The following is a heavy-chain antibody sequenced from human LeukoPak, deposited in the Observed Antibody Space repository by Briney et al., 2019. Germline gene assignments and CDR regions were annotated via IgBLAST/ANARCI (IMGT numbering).Heavy chain of an antibody. J-gene: IGHJ3*02. Sequence: SVEVSCKASGGTFSSYAISWVRQAPGQGLEWMGRIIPIFGTANYAQKFQGRVTITTDESTSTAYMELSSLRSEDTAVYYCARDQAITMIVDRAFDIWGQGTMVTVSS. CDR2: IIPIFGTA. D-gene: IGHD3-22*01. CDR3: ARDQAITMIVDRAFDI. V-gene: IGHV1-69*05. CDR1: GGTFSSYA.